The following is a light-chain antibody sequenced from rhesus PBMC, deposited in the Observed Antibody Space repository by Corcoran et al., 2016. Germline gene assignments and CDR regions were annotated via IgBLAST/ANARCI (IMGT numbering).Light chain of an antibody. CDR2: KAS. CDR1: QGISRY. J-gene: IGKJ1*01. CDR3: QQYNNDPPWT. Sequence: DIQLTQSPSSLAASVGDTVTITCRVSQGISRYIAWYQQKPGKAPNVLISKASTLQSGVPSWFSGSGFGSDFTLPISSLLPEDFAPYYCQQYNNDPPWTFGQGTKVEI. V-gene: IGKV1-25*01.